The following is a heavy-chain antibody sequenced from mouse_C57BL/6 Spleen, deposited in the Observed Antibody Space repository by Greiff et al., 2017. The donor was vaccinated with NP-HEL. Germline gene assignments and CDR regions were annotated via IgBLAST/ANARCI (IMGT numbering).Heavy chain of an antibody. J-gene: IGHJ1*03. CDR1: GFTFSSYA. V-gene: IGHV5-4*01. Sequence: EVQRVESGGGLVKPGGSLKLSCAASGFTFSSYAMSWVRQTPEKRLEWVATISDGGSYTYYPDNVKGRFTISRDNAKNNLYLQMSHLKSEDTAMYYCARDPLDGYESFDVWGTGTTVTVSS. CDR2: ISDGGSYT. CDR3: ARDPLDGYESFDV. D-gene: IGHD2-2*01.